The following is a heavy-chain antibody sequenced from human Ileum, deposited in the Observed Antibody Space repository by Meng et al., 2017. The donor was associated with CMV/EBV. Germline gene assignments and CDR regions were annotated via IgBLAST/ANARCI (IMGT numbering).Heavy chain of an antibody. V-gene: IGHV3-23*01. CDR1: GFTFNIYA. D-gene: IGHD2-2*01. Sequence: GGSLRLSCAASGFTFNIYAINWVRQAPGKGLEWVSAVSGTGRGTYYADSVKGRFTVSRDNSQNTVFLEMNDLRDEDTAVYYCAKPTGYCSSYSCSPYYYFGMDVWGRGTTVTVSS. CDR2: VSGTGRGT. J-gene: IGHJ6*02. CDR3: AKPTGYCSSYSCSPYYYFGMDV.